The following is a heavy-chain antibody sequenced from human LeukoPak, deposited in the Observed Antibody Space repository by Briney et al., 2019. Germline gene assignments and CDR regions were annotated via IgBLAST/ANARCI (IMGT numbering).Heavy chain of an antibody. CDR3: AREIEIYSSRYYYYMDV. V-gene: IGHV3-21*01. Sequence: GGSLRLSCAAPGFTFSSYNMNWVRQAPGKGLEWVSSISGSSSYIFYADSVKGRFTISRDNAKNSLYLQMNSLRVEDTAVYYCAREIEIYSSRYYYYMDVWGKGTTVTVSS. J-gene: IGHJ6*03. CDR1: GFTFSSYN. D-gene: IGHD2-15*01. CDR2: ISGSSSYI.